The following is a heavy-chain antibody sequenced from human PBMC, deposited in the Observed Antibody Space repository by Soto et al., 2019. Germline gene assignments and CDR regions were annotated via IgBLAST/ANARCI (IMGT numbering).Heavy chain of an antibody. Sequence: QVLLQQWGAGRLKPSETLSLTCAVYGGSFIDYSWCWIRQSPGTGLEWIGEINHSGGANYNPSPKSRFTIYVDTSKNQFSLMLYSVTAADAAVYYCARVSDYWSQGTLVTVSS. V-gene: IGHV4-34*01. J-gene: IGHJ4*02. CDR2: INHSGGA. CDR3: ARVSDY. CDR1: GGSFIDYS.